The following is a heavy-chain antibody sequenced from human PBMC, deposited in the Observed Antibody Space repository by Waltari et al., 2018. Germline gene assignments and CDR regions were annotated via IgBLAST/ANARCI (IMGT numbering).Heavy chain of an antibody. Sequence: EVQLVESGGRLVQPGGSLRLSCVASGFSFSYHYMDWVSQVPGKGLEWVGRIRNKANRYTTDYAASVTGRFIVSRDDSKNSLYLQMTTLKSEDTATYYCTRVTNWSYDEWGQGTLVTVSS. CDR2: IRNKANRYTT. CDR1: GFSFSYHY. V-gene: IGHV3-72*01. CDR3: TRVTNWSYDE. D-gene: IGHD1-7*01. J-gene: IGHJ4*02.